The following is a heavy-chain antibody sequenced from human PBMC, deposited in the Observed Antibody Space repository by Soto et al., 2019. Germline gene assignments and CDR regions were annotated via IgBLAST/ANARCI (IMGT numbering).Heavy chain of an antibody. Sequence: ASVKVSCKASGYTFTSYAMHWVRQAPGQRLEWMGWINAGNGNTKYSQKFQGRVTITRDTSASTAYMELSSLRSEDTAVYYCARFWSAGYDILTGYYKPRYSFDYWGQGALVTVSS. V-gene: IGHV1-3*01. CDR2: INAGNGNT. J-gene: IGHJ4*02. D-gene: IGHD3-9*01. CDR1: GYTFTSYA. CDR3: ARFWSAGYDILTGYYKPRYSFDY.